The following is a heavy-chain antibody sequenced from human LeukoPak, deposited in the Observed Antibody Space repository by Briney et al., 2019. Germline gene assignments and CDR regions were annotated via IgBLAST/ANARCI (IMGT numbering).Heavy chain of an antibody. CDR3: ATYRQVLLPFES. Sequence: GGSLRLSCATSGFTFSSYSMIWVRQPPGKGLEWVSSIFPSGGEIHYADSVRGRFTISRDNSKSTLSLQMNSLRAEDTAIYYCATYRQVLLPFESWGQGTLVTVSS. CDR1: GFTFSSYS. D-gene: IGHD2-8*02. CDR2: IFPSGGEI. J-gene: IGHJ4*02. V-gene: IGHV3-23*01.